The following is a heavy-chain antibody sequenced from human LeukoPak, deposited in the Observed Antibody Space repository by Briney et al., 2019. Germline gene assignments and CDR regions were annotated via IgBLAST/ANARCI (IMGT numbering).Heavy chain of an antibody. D-gene: IGHD3-16*01. Sequence: ASLKVSCKASGYTFSNYGISWVRQAPGQGLEWLGWVSAYNGNTNYAQKLQGRVTMTTDTSTGIAYMELKSLRSDDTAVYYCARAGGVSFVALWFDPWGQGSLVTVSS. J-gene: IGHJ5*02. CDR3: ARAGGVSFVALWFDP. CDR2: VSAYNGNT. CDR1: GYTFSNYG. V-gene: IGHV1-18*01.